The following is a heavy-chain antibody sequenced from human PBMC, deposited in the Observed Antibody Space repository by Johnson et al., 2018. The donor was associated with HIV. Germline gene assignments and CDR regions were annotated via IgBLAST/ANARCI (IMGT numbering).Heavy chain of an antibody. Sequence: QEQLVESGGGVVQPGRSLRLSCAASGFTFSSYWMHWVRQAPGKGLVWVSTISYSGGTTSYADSVKGRFTISRDKSKNPLYLQRNSLEAEDTAVYYCAKPLQLEEGAFDIWGQGTMVTVSS. J-gene: IGHJ3*02. CDR1: GFTFSSYW. V-gene: IGHV3-NL1*01. CDR2: ISYSGGTT. D-gene: IGHD6-6*01. CDR3: AKPLQLEEGAFDI.